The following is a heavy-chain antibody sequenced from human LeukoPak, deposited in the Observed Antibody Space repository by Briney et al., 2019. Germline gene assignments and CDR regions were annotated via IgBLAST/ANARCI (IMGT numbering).Heavy chain of an antibody. Sequence: PSQTLSLTCTVSGYSISSGYYWGWIRQPPGKGLEWIGSVYHSGSTNYNPSLKSRVTISVDTSKNQFSLKLTSVTAADTAVYYCARDRKQPKILASRRGAFDMWGQGTMVTVSS. J-gene: IGHJ3*02. V-gene: IGHV4-38-2*02. CDR3: ARDRKQPKILASRRGAFDM. CDR1: GYSISSGYY. D-gene: IGHD1/OR15-1a*01. CDR2: VYHSGST.